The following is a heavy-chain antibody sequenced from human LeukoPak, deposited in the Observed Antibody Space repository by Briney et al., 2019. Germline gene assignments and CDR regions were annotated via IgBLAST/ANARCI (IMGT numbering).Heavy chain of an antibody. CDR1: GDSVSSSSYY. Sequence: SETLSLTCTVSGDSVSSSSYYWDWIRQPPGKGLEWIGTIYYSGSTYYNPSLKSRVTISVDTSKNQFSLKLSSVTAADSAVYYCARQGLGHKYYFDYWGQGTLVTVSS. J-gene: IGHJ4*02. CDR3: ARQGLGHKYYFDY. CDR2: IYYSGST. D-gene: IGHD5-12*01. V-gene: IGHV4-39*01.